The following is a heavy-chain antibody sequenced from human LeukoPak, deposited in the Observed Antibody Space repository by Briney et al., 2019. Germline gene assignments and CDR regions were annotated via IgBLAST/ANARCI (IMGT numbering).Heavy chain of an antibody. CDR2: IKPAGSEK. CDR1: GFVFSASY. Sequence: GGSLSLSCAASGFVFSASYMSWVRKAPGKGLEWVATIKPAGSEKYHVDSVSGRFTISRDNTNDSLFLQMNSLRVDDTAVYYCVRGGTYWTVSWGQGTLVNVS. V-gene: IGHV3-7*01. J-gene: IGHJ5*01. CDR3: VRGGTYWTVS.